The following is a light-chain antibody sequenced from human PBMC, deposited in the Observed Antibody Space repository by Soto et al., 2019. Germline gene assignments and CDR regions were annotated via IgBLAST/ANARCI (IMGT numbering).Light chain of an antibody. V-gene: IGKV3-11*01. CDR2: DAF. Sequence: EAVLTQSPATLSMSPGAEATLSCRASQTIGNFLAWYQHKPGQAPRLLIYDAFNRATGIPVRFSGSGSGTEFTLTISSLQPEDSAVYYCQHRSTWWTFGQGTKVEI. CDR1: QTIGNF. J-gene: IGKJ1*01. CDR3: QHRSTWWT.